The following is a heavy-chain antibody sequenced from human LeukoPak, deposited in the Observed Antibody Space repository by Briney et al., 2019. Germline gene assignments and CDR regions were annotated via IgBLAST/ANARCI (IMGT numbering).Heavy chain of an antibody. CDR2: INPNSGGT. D-gene: IGHD3-22*01. V-gene: IGHV1-2*02. J-gene: IGHJ4*02. CDR1: GYTFTGYY. CDR3: ARGVPALTYYYDCGGYGGLAY. Sequence: ASVKVSCKASGYTFTGYYMHWVRQAPGQGLEWMGWINPNSGGTNYAQKFQGRVTMTTDTSTSTAYMELRSLRSDDTAVYYCARGVPALTYYYDCGGYGGLAYWGQGTLVTVSS.